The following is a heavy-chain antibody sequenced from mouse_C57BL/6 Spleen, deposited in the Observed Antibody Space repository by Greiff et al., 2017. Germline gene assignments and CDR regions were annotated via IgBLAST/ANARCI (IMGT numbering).Heavy chain of an antibody. V-gene: IGHV1-59*01. CDR2: IDPSDSYT. CDR3: AREVTTNY. CDR1: GYTFTSYW. J-gene: IGHJ2*01. D-gene: IGHD2-2*01. Sequence: QVQLQQPGAELVRPGTSVKLSCKASGYTFTSYWMHWVKQRPGQGLEWIGVIDPSDSYTNYNQKFKGKATLTVDTSSSTAYMQLSSLTSEDSAVYYCAREVTTNYWGKGTTLTVSS.